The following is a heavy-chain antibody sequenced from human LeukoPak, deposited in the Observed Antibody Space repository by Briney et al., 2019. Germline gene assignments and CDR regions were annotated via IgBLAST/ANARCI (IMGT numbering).Heavy chain of an antibody. Sequence: SETLSLTCTVSGGSITNLDYYWTWIRQPAGKRLEWIGRIYTSGGTNYNPSLKSRVTISVDTSKNQFSLRLSSVTAADTAVYYCARVMGLAGPAAISENWFDPWGQGTLVTVSS. J-gene: IGHJ5*02. CDR1: GGSITNLDYY. CDR2: IYTSGGT. CDR3: ARVMGLAGPAAISENWFDP. V-gene: IGHV4-61*02. D-gene: IGHD2-2*01.